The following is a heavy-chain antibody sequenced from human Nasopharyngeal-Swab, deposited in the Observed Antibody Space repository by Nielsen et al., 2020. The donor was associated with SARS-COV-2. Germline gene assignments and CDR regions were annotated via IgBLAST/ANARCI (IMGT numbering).Heavy chain of an antibody. V-gene: IGHV3-48*03. CDR3: ARGGTYYDFWSGYYNYYYGMDA. CDR2: ISSSGSTI. CDR1: GSTFSSYE. Sequence: GESLKISCAASGSTFSSYEMYWVRQAPGKGLEWVSYISSSGSTIYYADSVKGRFTISRDNAKNSLYLQMNSLRAEDTAVYYCARGGTYYDFWSGYYNYYYGMDAWGQGTTVTVSS. J-gene: IGHJ6*02. D-gene: IGHD3-3*01.